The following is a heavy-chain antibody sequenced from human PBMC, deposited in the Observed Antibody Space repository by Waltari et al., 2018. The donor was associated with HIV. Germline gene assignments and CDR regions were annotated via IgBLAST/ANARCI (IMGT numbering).Heavy chain of an antibody. D-gene: IGHD3-22*01. Sequence: QVQLVESGGGVVQPGGSLRLSCTASGFTSSNYGLYWVRQAPGKGLQWVAFIRYDGTNKDYADSVKGRFIISRDNSKNTLSLQMHSLRAEDTAVYYCAKAPHHYDSSGPVYWGQGTLVTVSS. CDR3: AKAPHHYDSSGPVY. CDR1: GFTSSNYG. J-gene: IGHJ4*02. V-gene: IGHV3-30*02. CDR2: IRYDGTNK.